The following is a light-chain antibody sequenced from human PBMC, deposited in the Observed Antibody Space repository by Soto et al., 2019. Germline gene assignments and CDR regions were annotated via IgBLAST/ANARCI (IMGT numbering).Light chain of an antibody. CDR2: EVS. Sequence: QSVLTQPASVSGSPGQSITISCTGTSSDVGGYNYVSWYQQHPGKAPKLMIYEVSNRPSGVSNRFSGSKSGNTASLTISGLRAEDEADYYCSSYTSSSTLGVFGTGTKVTVL. CDR3: SSYTSSSTLGV. J-gene: IGLJ1*01. V-gene: IGLV2-14*01. CDR1: SSDVGGYNY.